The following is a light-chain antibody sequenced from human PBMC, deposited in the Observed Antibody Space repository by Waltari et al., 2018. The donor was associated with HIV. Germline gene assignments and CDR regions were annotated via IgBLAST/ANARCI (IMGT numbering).Light chain of an antibody. V-gene: IGLV1-40*01. J-gene: IGLJ2*01. CDR2: ANI. Sequence: QSVLTQPPSVSGAPGQRVTIPCTGSSSNLGAGYDVHWYQQLPGTAPKLLIYANINRPSGVPDRFSGSKSGSSASLAITGLQAEDEAHYYCQSFDSSLTTSGVIFGGGTKLTVL. CDR3: QSFDSSLTTSGVI. CDR1: SSNLGAGYD.